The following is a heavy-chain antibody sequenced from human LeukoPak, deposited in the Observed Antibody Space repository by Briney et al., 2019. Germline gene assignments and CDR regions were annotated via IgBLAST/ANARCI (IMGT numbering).Heavy chain of an antibody. V-gene: IGHV1-2*06. D-gene: IGHD2-2*01. CDR1: GYTFTGYY. CDR2: INPNSGGT. Sequence: GASVKVSCKASGYTFTGYYMHWVRQAPGQGLEWMGRINPNSGGTNYAQKFQGRVTMTRDTSISTAYMELSRLRSDDTAVYYCARVGYCSSTSCYSPRARGWNYVDAFDIWGQGTMVTVPS. J-gene: IGHJ3*02. CDR3: ARVGYCSSTSCYSPRARGWNYVDAFDI.